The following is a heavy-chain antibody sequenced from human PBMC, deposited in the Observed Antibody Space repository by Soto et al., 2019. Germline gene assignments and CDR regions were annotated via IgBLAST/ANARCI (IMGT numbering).Heavy chain of an antibody. Sequence: SETLSLTCTVSGGSIDSGDYYWSWIRQPPGKGLEWIGYVYYSGTTNYNPFLKSRVTLSLDKSKNQFSLKMNSVTAADTAVYYCARDVSAPPNYFGPWGQGTRVTVSS. CDR1: GGSIDSGDYY. D-gene: IGHD4-4*01. J-gene: IGHJ5*02. CDR2: VYYSGTT. CDR3: ARDVSAPPNYFGP. V-gene: IGHV4-61*08.